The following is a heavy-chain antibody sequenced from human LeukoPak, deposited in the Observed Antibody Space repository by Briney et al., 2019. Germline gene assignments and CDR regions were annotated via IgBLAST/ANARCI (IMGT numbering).Heavy chain of an antibody. CDR3: TRRITGTTSDSFDY. J-gene: IGHJ4*02. V-gene: IGHV4-39*01. D-gene: IGHD1-20*01. CDR1: GGSISSTTYY. CDR2: INYSGST. Sequence: SETLSLTCTVSGGSISSTTYYWGWIRQPPGKGLEWIGTINYSGSTYYNPPLKSRVTVSVDTSKSQFSLKLSSVTAADTAVYYCTRRITGTTSDSFDYWGQGILVTVSS.